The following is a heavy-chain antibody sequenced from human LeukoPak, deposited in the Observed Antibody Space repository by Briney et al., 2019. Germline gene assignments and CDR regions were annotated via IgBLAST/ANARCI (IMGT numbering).Heavy chain of an antibody. V-gene: IGHV3-21*01. CDR1: GFTFTSYN. D-gene: IGHD3-10*01. CDR2: ISGSSTYK. J-gene: IGHJ4*02. Sequence: GGSLRLSCAASGFTFTSYNMNWVRQAPGKGLEWVSSISGSSTYKYYADSVKGRFTISRDNAKNSLYLQMNSLRVEDTAVYYCARIRGSGSYYAPDYWGQGTLVTVSS. CDR3: ARIRGSGSYYAPDY.